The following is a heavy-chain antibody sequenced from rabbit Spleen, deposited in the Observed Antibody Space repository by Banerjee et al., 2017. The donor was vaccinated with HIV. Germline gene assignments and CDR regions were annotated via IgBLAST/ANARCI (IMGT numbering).Heavy chain of an antibody. CDR1: GISFSSSYD. J-gene: IGHJ4*01. Sequence: QEQLVESGGGLVKPGASLTLICTASGISFSSSYDMCWVRQAPGKGLEWIGCIYTGNGKNYYASWAKGRFTISKTSSTTVTLQMTSLTAADTATYFCARDAGSYDYIDGYFNLWGPGTLVTVS. V-gene: IGHV1S45*01. CDR3: ARDAGSYDYIDGYFNL. CDR2: IYTGNGKN. D-gene: IGHD8-1*01.